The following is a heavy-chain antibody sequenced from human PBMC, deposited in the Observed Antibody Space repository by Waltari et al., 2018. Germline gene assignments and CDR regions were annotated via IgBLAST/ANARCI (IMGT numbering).Heavy chain of an antibody. Sequence: VQLQQWGAGLLKPSETLSLTCAVYGGSFSGYYWSWIRQPPGKGLEWVSAISGSGGSTYYADSVKGRFTISRDNSKNTLYLQMNSLRAEDTAVYYCAKPLREQLVRYAFDIWGQGTMVTVSS. J-gene: IGHJ3*02. CDR2: ISGSGGST. CDR3: AKPLREQLVRYAFDI. D-gene: IGHD6-13*01. V-gene: IGHV3-23*01. CDR1: GGSFSGYY.